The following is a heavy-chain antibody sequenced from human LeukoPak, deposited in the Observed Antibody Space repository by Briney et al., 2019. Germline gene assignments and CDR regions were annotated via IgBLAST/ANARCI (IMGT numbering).Heavy chain of an antibody. J-gene: IGHJ6*02. CDR1: GFTFSSYG. Sequence: GRSLRLSCAASGFTFSSYGMHWVRQAPGKGLEWVAVISYDGSNKYYADSVKGRFTISRDNSKNTLYLQMNSLTAEDTAVYYCARDRYSTMDVWGQGTTVIVSS. V-gene: IGHV3-30*03. CDR2: ISYDGSNK. D-gene: IGHD2-15*01. CDR3: ARDRYSTMDV.